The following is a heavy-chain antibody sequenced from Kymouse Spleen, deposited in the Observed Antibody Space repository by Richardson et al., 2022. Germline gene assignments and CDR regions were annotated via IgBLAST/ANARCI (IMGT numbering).Heavy chain of an antibody. Sequence: QVQLQQWGAGLLKPSETLSLTCAVYGGSFSGYYWSWIRQPPGKGLEWIGEINHSGSTNYNPSLKSRVTISVDTSKNQFSLKLSSVTAADTAVYYCARGHCSGGSCYFDYWGQGTLVTVSS. J-gene: IGHJ4*02. D-gene: IGHD2-15*01. CDR3: ARGHCSGGSCYFDY. CDR2: INHSGST. V-gene: IGHV4-34*01. CDR1: GGSFSGYY.